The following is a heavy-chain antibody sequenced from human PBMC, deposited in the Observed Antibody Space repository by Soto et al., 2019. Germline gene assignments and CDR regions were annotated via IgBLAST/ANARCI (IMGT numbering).Heavy chain of an antibody. CDR1: GYTFTSYG. CDR3: ARAQPYYDILTGYGGMDV. Sequence: ASVKVSCKASGYTFTSYGMSWVRQAPGQGLEWMGWISAYNGNTNYAQKLQGRVTMTTDTSTSTAYMELRSLRSDDTAVYYCARAQPYYDILTGYGGMDVWGQGTTVTVSS. J-gene: IGHJ6*02. D-gene: IGHD3-9*01. V-gene: IGHV1-18*01. CDR2: ISAYNGNT.